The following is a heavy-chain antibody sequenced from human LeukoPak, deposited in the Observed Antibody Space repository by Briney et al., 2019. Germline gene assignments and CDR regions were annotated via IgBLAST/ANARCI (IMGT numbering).Heavy chain of an antibody. CDR2: IYYSGST. J-gene: IGHJ6*03. V-gene: IGHV4-39*07. CDR1: GGSISSSSYY. Sequence: SETLSLTCTVSGGSISSSSYYWGWIRQPPGKGLEWIGSIYYSGSTYYNPSLKSRVTISVDTSKNQFSLKLSSVTAADTAVYYCARGEYCSSTSCHPYYYYYYMDVWGKGTTVTVSS. CDR3: ARGEYCSSTSCHPYYYYYYMDV. D-gene: IGHD2-2*01.